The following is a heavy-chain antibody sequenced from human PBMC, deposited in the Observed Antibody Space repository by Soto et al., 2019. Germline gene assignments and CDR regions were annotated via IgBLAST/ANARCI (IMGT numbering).Heavy chain of an antibody. J-gene: IGHJ4*02. CDR2: IGTAGDT. V-gene: IGHV3-13*01. CDR3: ARSYCSSTSCFLFDY. Sequence: EVQLVESGGGLVQPGGSLRLSGAASGFTFSSYDMHWVRQATGKCLEWVSAIGTAGDTYYPGSVKGRFSISRENAKNSLYLQMNSLRAGDTAVYYCARSYCSSTSCFLFDYWGQGTLVTVSS. CDR1: GFTFSSYD. D-gene: IGHD2-2*01.